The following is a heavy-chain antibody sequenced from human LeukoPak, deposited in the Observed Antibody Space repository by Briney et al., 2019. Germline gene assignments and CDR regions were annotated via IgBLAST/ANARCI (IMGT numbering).Heavy chain of an antibody. J-gene: IGHJ4*02. CDR1: GYTFIGYY. D-gene: IGHD6-13*01. Sequence: ASVKVSCKASGYTFIGYYMQWVRQAPGQGLEWMGWINPDSGGANFAQKFQGRVTMTRDTSISTAYMELGRLTSDDTAVYFCARGGSSWPRDFDYWGQGTLVTVSS. CDR2: INPDSGGA. V-gene: IGHV1-2*02. CDR3: ARGGSSWPRDFDY.